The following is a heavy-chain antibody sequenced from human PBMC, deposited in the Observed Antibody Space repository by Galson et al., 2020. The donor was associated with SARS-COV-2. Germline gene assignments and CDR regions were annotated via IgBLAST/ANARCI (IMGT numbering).Heavy chain of an antibody. D-gene: IGHD2-15*01. Sequence: GESLKISCAASGFTFSGHTMNWVRQAPGKGLEWVSSISSSGLYIKYADSVKGRFTISRDNAKNSLYLQMNSLRAEDTAVYYCARAASECSGGSCPFDYWGQGTLAPVSS. CDR3: ARAASECSGGSCPFDY. V-gene: IGHV3-21*01. J-gene: IGHJ4*02. CDR1: GFTFSGHT. CDR2: ISSSGLYI.